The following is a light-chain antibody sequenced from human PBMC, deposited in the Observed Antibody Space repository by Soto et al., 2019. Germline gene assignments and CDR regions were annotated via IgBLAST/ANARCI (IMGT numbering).Light chain of an antibody. CDR2: SAS. CDR1: QSVTSNF. CDR3: HQYGSSPLT. Sequence: EIVLTQSPGTLSLSPGERATLTCRASQSVTSNFLAWYQQKPGQAPRLLMYSASSRATGIPDRFSGSGSGTDFTLTISRLEPEDFALYYCHQYGSSPLTFGPGTKVDIK. J-gene: IGKJ3*01. V-gene: IGKV3-20*01.